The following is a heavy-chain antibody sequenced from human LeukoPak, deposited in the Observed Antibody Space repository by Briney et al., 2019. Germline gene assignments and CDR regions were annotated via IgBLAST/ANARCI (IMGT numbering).Heavy chain of an antibody. CDR3: ATTPSSSPRVGAFDI. D-gene: IGHD6-6*01. Sequence: GGSLRLSCAASGFTFSSYAMSWVRQAPGKGLEWVSAISGSGGSTYYADSVKGRFTISRDNSKNTLYLQMNSLRAEDTAVYYCATTPSSSPRVGAFDIWGQGTMVTVSS. CDR1: GFTFSSYA. V-gene: IGHV3-23*01. CDR2: ISGSGGST. J-gene: IGHJ3*02.